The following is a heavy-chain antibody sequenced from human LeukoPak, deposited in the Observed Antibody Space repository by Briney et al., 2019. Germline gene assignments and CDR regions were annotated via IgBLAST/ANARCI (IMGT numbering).Heavy chain of an antibody. CDR1: GFTFSDYY. CDR2: ISSSGSTI. Sequence: GGSLRLSCAASGFTFSDYYMSWIRQAPGKGLEWVSYISSSGSTIYYADSVKGRFTISRDNAKNSPYLQMNSLRAEDTAVYYCASVLWFGDPPHYWGQGTLVTVSS. CDR3: ASVLWFGDPPHY. V-gene: IGHV3-11*01. D-gene: IGHD3-10*01. J-gene: IGHJ4*02.